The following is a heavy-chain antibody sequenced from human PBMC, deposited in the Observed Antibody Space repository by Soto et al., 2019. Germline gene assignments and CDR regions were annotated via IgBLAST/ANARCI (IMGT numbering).Heavy chain of an antibody. V-gene: IGHV3-23*01. CDR3: AKVTTVYYYYGMDV. CDR2: ISGSGGST. CDR1: GFTFSSYA. J-gene: IGHJ6*02. D-gene: IGHD4-4*01. Sequence: EVQLLESGGGLVQPGGSLRLSCAASGFTFSSYAMSWVRQAPGKGLEWVSAISGSGGSTYYADSVQGRFTISRDNSKNTLYLQMNSLRAEDTAVYYCAKVTTVYYYYGMDVWGQGTTVTVSS.